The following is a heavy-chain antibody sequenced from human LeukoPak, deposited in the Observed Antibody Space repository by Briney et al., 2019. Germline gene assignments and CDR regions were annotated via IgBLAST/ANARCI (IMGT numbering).Heavy chain of an antibody. CDR3: AKRGTAGSWNPEDY. D-gene: IGHD1-1*01. CDR2: IGSGGYT. V-gene: IGHV3-23*01. Sequence: GGSLRLSCVASGVTISSQAMSWVRQAPGKGLEGVSTIGSGGYTYYADTVKGRFTISRDISKNTLSLQMNSLRVEDTAVYYCAKRGTAGSWNPEDYWGQGTLVTVSS. J-gene: IGHJ4*02. CDR1: GVTISSQA.